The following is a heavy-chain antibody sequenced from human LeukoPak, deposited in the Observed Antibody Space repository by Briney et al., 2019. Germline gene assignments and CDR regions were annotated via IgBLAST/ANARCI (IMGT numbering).Heavy chain of an antibody. CDR3: ARDPLDRDSSGPPGVGSDDY. Sequence: ASVKVSCKASGGTFSSYAISWVRQAPGQGLEWMGRIIPIFGIANYAQKFQGRVTITADKSTSTAYMELSSLRSEDTAVYYRARDPLDRDSSGPPGVGSDDYWGQGTLVTVSS. CDR2: IIPIFGIA. CDR1: GGTFSSYA. J-gene: IGHJ4*02. D-gene: IGHD3-22*01. V-gene: IGHV1-69*04.